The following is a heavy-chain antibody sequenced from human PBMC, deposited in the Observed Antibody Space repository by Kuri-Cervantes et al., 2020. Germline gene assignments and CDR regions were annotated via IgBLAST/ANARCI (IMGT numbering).Heavy chain of an antibody. D-gene: IGHD6-19*01. Sequence: SVKVSCKASGGTFSSYSISWVRQAPGQGLEWMGGIIPVFGKTNYAQKFQGRVTMPTDTSTSTAYMELKSLRSDDTAVYFCARDRRTVSGLDYWGQGTRVTVSS. CDR2: IIPVFGKT. V-gene: IGHV1-69*05. J-gene: IGHJ4*02. CDR3: ARDRRTVSGLDY. CDR1: GGTFSSYS.